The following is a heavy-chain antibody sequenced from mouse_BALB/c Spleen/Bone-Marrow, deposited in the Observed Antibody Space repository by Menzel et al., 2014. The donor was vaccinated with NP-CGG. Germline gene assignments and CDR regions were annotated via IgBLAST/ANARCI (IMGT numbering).Heavy chain of an antibody. CDR2: ISSGSSSI. V-gene: IGHV5-17*02. CDR1: GFTFSRFG. Sequence: EVQGVESGGGLVQPGGSRNLSCAASGFTFSRFGMHWVRQAPEKGPEWVAFISSGSSSIYYTDTVKGRFTISRDNPKNTLFRQMTSLRSEDTSMYYCGRGDYWGQGTTLTVSS. CDR3: GRGDY. J-gene: IGHJ2*01.